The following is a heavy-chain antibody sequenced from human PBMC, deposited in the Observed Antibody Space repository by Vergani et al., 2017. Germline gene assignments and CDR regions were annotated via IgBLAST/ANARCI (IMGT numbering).Heavy chain of an antibody. Sequence: QVQLVESGGGVVQPGRSLRLSCAASGFTFSSYGMHWVRQAPGKGLEWVAVISHDGSNKYYADSVKGRFTISRDNSKNTLYLQMNSLRAEDTAVYYCAKVSSDFWSGQGAFDIWGQGTMVTVSS. CDR2: ISHDGSNK. J-gene: IGHJ3*02. V-gene: IGHV3-30*18. D-gene: IGHD3-3*01. CDR1: GFTFSSYG. CDR3: AKVSSDFWSGQGAFDI.